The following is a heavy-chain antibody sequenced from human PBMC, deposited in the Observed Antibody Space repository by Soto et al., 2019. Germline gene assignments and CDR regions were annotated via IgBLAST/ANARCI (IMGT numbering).Heavy chain of an antibody. CDR1: GFTFTSYS. J-gene: IGHJ5*02. CDR3: ARELGACSDSSCYPGPYDS. D-gene: IGHD3-16*01. V-gene: IGHV3-48*02. CDR2: ITSKSTTI. Sequence: GGSLRLSCAASGFTFTSYSMNWVRQAPGQGLEWVSYITSKSTTIKYADSVKGRFTVSRDNAKNSLYLQLNSLRDEDTAVYYCARELGACSDSSCYPGPYDSWGQGTLVTVSS.